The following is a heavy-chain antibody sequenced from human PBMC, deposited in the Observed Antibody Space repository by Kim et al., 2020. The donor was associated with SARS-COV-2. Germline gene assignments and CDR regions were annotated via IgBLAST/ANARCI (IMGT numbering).Heavy chain of an antibody. J-gene: IGHJ5*02. D-gene: IGHD6-13*01. CDR3: ARVSSGSSSWYWFDP. Sequence: GGSLRLSCAVSGFTFSDYYMTWIRQAPGKWLEWLSYISSSGSYIVYADSVKGRFSISRDNAKNSLYLQMNSLRAEDTAVYYCARVSSGSSSWYWFDPWG. V-gene: IGHV3-11*05. CDR1: GFTFSDYY. CDR2: ISSSGSYI.